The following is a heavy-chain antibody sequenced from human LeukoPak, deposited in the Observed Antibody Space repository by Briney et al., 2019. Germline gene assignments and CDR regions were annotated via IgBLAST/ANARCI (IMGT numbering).Heavy chain of an antibody. CDR3: TYYYDTPPIDY. D-gene: IGHD3-22*01. Sequence: GGSLRLSCAASGFTFSSYSMNWVRQAPGKGLEWVGFIRSKAYGGTTEYAASVKGRFTISRDDSKSIAYLQMNSLKTEDTAVYYCTYYYDTPPIDYWGQGTLVTVSS. CDR1: GFTFSSYS. CDR2: IRSKAYGGTT. J-gene: IGHJ4*02. V-gene: IGHV3-49*04.